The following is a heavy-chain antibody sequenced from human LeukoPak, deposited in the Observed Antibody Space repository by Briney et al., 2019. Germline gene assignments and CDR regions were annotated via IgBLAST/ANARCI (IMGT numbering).Heavy chain of an antibody. J-gene: IGHJ5*02. CDR3: ARSNDWGNWFDP. D-gene: IGHD3-9*01. CDR2: VYYTGNT. Sequence: SETLSLTCTVSGGSISSYYWSWIRQPPGKGLEWIGFVYYTGNTNYSPSFESRVTLSVDTSMNQFSLKLRSVTAADTAVYYCARSNDWGNWFDPWGQGILVTVSS. V-gene: IGHV4-59*01. CDR1: GGSISSYY.